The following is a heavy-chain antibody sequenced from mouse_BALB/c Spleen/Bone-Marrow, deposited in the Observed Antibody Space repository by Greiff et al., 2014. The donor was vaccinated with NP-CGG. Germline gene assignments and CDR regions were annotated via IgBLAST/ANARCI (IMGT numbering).Heavy chain of an antibody. Sequence: EVKVEESGGGLVQPGGSRKLSCAASGFTFSSFGMHWVRQAPEKGLEWVAYISSGSSTIYYADTMKGRFTISRDNPKNTLFLQMTSQRSADKAMDYCTRSGKLGALDDWGPGTSVTVSS. V-gene: IGHV5-17*02. D-gene: IGHD3-1*01. CDR1: GFTFSSFG. CDR2: ISSGSSTI. CDR3: TRSGKLGALDD. J-gene: IGHJ4*01.